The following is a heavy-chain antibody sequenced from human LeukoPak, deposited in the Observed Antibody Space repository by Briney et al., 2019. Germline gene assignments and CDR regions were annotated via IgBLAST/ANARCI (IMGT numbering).Heavy chain of an antibody. D-gene: IGHD3-22*01. Sequence: GGSLRLSCAASGFTFSSYSMNWVRQAPGKGLEWVSSISSSSNYIYYADSVKGRFTISRDNAKNPLYLQMNSLRAEDTALYYCAKDHSSYYYDSSDYLAWGQGTLVTVSS. CDR1: GFTFSSYS. J-gene: IGHJ5*02. CDR3: AKDHSSYYYDSSDYLA. CDR2: ISSSSNYI. V-gene: IGHV3-21*01.